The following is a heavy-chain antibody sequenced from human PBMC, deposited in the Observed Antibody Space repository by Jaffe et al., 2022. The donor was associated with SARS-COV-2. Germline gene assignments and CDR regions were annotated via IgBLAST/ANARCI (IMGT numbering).Heavy chain of an antibody. J-gene: IGHJ4*02. CDR2: IYTSGST. CDR1: GGSISSGSYY. CDR3: ARESGSPFDY. V-gene: IGHV4-61*02. Sequence: QVQLQESGPGLVKPSQTLSLTCTVSGGSISSGSYYWSWIRQPAGKGLEWIGRIYTSGSTNYNPSLKSRVTISVDTSKNQFSLKLSSVTAADTAVYYCARESGSPFDYWGQGTLVTVSS. D-gene: IGHD1-26*01.